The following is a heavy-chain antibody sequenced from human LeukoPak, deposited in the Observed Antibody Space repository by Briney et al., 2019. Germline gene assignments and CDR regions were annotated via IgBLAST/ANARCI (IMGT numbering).Heavy chain of an antibody. J-gene: IGHJ5*02. Sequence: PSETLSLTCTVSGGSISSYYWSWIRQPPGKGLEWIGYIYYSGSTNYNPSLKSRVTISVDTSKNQFSLKLSSVTAADTAVYYCARSGYSSGSYNRFDPWGQGTLVTVSS. V-gene: IGHV4-59*01. CDR3: ARSGYSSGSYNRFDP. CDR2: IYYSGST. D-gene: IGHD6-19*01. CDR1: GGSISSYY.